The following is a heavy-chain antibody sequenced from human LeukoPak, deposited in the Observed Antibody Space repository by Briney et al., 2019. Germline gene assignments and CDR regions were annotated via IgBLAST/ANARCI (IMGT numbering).Heavy chain of an antibody. CDR3: AKLAVWFGEFMYYFDY. Sequence: GGSLRLSCAASGFTFRSYAMSWVRQAPGKGLEWVSTINNGGDSTYYADSVKGRFTISRDNSKNTLYLQMSSLRAADTAVYYCAKLAVWFGEFMYYFDYWGQGTLVTVSS. J-gene: IGHJ4*02. CDR1: GFTFRSYA. V-gene: IGHV3-23*01. D-gene: IGHD3-10*01. CDR2: INNGGDST.